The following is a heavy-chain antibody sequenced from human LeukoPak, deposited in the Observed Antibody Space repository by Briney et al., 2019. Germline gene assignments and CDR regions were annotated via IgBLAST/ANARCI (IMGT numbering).Heavy chain of an antibody. CDR2: IYYSGST. Sequence: SETLSLTCTVSGGSISSYYWSWIRQPPGKGLEWIGYIYYSGSTNYNPSLKSRVTISVDTSKNQFSLKLSSVTAADTAVYYCARERNYYGSGRPIDRWGQGTLVTVSS. CDR3: ARERNYYGSGRPIDR. V-gene: IGHV4-59*12. D-gene: IGHD3-10*01. J-gene: IGHJ5*02. CDR1: GGSISSYY.